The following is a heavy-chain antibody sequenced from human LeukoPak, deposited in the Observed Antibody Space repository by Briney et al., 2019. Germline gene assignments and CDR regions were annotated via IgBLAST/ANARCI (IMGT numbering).Heavy chain of an antibody. CDR3: ARRRVGVANFDY. Sequence: GGSLRLSCVASGLTFSDNSMNWVRQAPGKGLEWVSSISSRSTYIYYADSVEGRFTIFRDNAKNSLYLQMNSLRAEDTAVYYCARRRVGVANFDYWGQGILVTVSS. V-gene: IGHV3-21*01. CDR2: ISSRSTYI. CDR1: GLTFSDNS. D-gene: IGHD1-26*01. J-gene: IGHJ4*02.